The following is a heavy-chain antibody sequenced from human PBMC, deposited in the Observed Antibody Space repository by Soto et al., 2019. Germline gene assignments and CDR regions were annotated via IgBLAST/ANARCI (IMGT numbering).Heavy chain of an antibody. V-gene: IGHV4-31*03. Sequence: QVQLQEWGPGLVKPSQTLSLTCTVSGGSMSSGGHYWSWIRQHPGKGLEWIGYIYYSGSTYYNPSLKSRVTISIDTSENQFSLKLNSVTAADTAVYYCARAFSGYADFDYWGQGTLVTVSS. CDR3: ARAFSGYADFDY. J-gene: IGHJ4*02. D-gene: IGHD5-12*01. CDR1: GGSMSSGGHY. CDR2: IYYSGST.